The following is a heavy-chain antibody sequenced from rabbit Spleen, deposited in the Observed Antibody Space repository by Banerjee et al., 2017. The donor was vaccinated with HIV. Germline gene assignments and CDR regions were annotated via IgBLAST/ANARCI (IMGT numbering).Heavy chain of an antibody. Sequence: LEESGGDLGKPVGSLTLTCKASAFFFSSTYWIFCVRQAPGKGPVRIGCINSGSSGTTFSASWAKGRFTISRSSSTTVTLQMTSLTVADRATYFCARLFAYAGYAGFGYATLGYFSLWGPGTLVTVS. CDR2: INSGSSGTT. J-gene: IGHJ4*01. CDR1: AFFFSSTYW. V-gene: IGHV1S45*01. CDR3: ARLFAYAGYAGFGYATLGYFSL. D-gene: IGHD6-1*01.